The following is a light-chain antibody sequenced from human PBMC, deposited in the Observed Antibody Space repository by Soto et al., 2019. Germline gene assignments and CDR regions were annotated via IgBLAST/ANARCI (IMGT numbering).Light chain of an antibody. J-gene: IGKJ4*01. CDR3: QQRSNWLT. Sequence: IVLTQSPATLSLSPGERATLSCRASQSVSSYLAWYQQKPGQAPRLLIYDASNRATGIPARFSGSGSGTDLTLTISSLDPEDFAVYYCQQRSNWLTFGGGTKVDIK. CDR2: DAS. CDR1: QSVSSY. V-gene: IGKV3-11*01.